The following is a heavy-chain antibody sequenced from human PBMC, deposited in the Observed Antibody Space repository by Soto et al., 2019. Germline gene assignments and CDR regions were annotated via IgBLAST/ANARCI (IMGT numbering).Heavy chain of an antibody. D-gene: IGHD2-2*01. CDR1: GFTFSSSA. J-gene: IGHJ6*02. CDR2: ISYDGSNK. CDR3: ARDLPAGLLYYGMDV. V-gene: IGHV3-30-3*01. Sequence: QVQLVESGGGVVQPGRSLRLSCAASGFTFSSSAMHWVRQAPVKGLEWVALISYDGSNKYYADSVKGRFTISRDNSKNTLYLQMNSLRAEDTAVYYCARDLPAGLLYYGMDVWGQGTTVTVSS.